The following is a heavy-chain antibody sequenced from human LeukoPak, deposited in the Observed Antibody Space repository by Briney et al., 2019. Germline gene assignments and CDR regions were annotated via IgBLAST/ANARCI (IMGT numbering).Heavy chain of an antibody. D-gene: IGHD3-16*02. CDR2: INTDSGNP. J-gene: IGHJ4*02. V-gene: IGHV7-4-1*02. Sequence: ASVKVSCKASGYSFNSQGMNWVRQAPGQGLEWMGWINTDSGNPTYAQGFTGRFVFSLDSSVSTTYLQINSLKAEDTAVYYCARAFQSLGGLSLPDYWGQGTLVTVSS. CDR3: ARAFQSLGGLSLPDY. CDR1: GYSFNSQG.